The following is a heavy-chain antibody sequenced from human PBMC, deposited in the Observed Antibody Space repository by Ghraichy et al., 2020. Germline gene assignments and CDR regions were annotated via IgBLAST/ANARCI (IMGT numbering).Heavy chain of an antibody. J-gene: IGHJ4*02. V-gene: IGHV3-48*02. CDR2: ISSSSSTI. CDR3: ARDPLDH. CDR1: GFTFSSYS. Sequence: LSLTCAASGFTFSSYSMNWVRQAPGKGLEWVSYISSSSSTIYYADSVKGRFTISRDNAKNSLYLQMSSLRDEDTAVYYCARDPLDHWGQGTLVTVSS.